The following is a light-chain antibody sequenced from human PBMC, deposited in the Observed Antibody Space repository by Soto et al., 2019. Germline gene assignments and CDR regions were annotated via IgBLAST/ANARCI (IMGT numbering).Light chain of an antibody. CDR3: QQRSNWPPT. CDR2: DAS. J-gene: IGKJ1*01. V-gene: IGKV3-11*01. Sequence: EIVLTQSPATLSLSPGERATLSCRASQSVSSYLAWYQQKPGQAPRLLIYDASNRDTGIPVRFSGSGSGTEFTLTISSLEPEDFAVYYWQQRSNWPPTFGQGTKVEIK. CDR1: QSVSSY.